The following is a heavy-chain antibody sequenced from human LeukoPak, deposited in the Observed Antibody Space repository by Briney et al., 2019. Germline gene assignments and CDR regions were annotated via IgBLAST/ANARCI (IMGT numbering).Heavy chain of an antibody. Sequence: GESLKISCKGSEYIFISYWIGWVRQMPGKGLEWMGIIYPGDSDTRYSPSFQGQVTISADKSISTAYLQWSSLKAPDTAMYYCARYCSGGSCYGLAFDFWGQGTKVTVSS. D-gene: IGHD2-15*01. CDR3: ARYCSGGSCYGLAFDF. J-gene: IGHJ3*01. CDR1: EYIFISYW. CDR2: IYPGDSDT. V-gene: IGHV5-51*01.